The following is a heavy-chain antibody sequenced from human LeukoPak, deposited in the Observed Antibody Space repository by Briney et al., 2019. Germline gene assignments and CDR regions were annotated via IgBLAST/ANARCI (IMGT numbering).Heavy chain of an antibody. CDR1: GYTFTDYY. CDR3: ARGGTYPQIYFDY. Sequence: ASVTVSYKASGYTFTDYYMHWVRQAPGQGGEWMGWINPNSGDTNYAQKFQGRVTMTRDTSISTAYMELSSLRSDDTAVYYCARGGTYPQIYFDYWDQGTLVTVSS. J-gene: IGHJ4*02. V-gene: IGHV1-2*02. CDR2: INPNSGDT.